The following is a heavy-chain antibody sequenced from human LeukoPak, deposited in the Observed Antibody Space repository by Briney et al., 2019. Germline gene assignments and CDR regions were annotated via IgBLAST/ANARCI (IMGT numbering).Heavy chain of an antibody. J-gene: IGHJ4*02. CDR3: AKDAAAPGSGGDFFDY. CDR2: ITGDTGST. Sequence: PGGSLRLSCAASGFTFSSNAMTWVRQAPGKGLEWVSVITGDTGSTYYADSVRGRFTISRDNSRNTLSLQMNSLSAADTAVYYCAKDAAAPGSGGDFFDYWGQGTLVTVSS. V-gene: IGHV3-23*01. D-gene: IGHD3-10*01. CDR1: GFTFSSNA.